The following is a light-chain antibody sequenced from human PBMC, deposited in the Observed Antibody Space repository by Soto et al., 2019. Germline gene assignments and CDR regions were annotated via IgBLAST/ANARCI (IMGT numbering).Light chain of an antibody. CDR2: LNSDGSH. Sequence: QSVLTQSPSASASLGASVKLTCTLSSGHSSYAIAWHQQQPDKGPRYLMKLNSDGSHTKGDGIPHRFSGSSSGAERYLTISSLQSEDEADYYCRTWGTGIWVFGGGTKVTVL. CDR1: SGHSSYA. CDR3: RTWGTGIWV. J-gene: IGLJ3*02. V-gene: IGLV4-69*01.